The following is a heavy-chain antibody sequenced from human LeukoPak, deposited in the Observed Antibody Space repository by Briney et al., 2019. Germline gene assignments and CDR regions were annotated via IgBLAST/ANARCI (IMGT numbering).Heavy chain of an antibody. V-gene: IGHV3-15*01. J-gene: IGHJ6*02. Sequence: GGSLRLSCAASGFTFSNAWMSWVRQAPGKGLEWVGRIKSKTDGGTTDYAAPVKGRFTISRDDSKNTLYLQMNSLKTEDTAVYYCTCRYFDRLSYYYYYGMDVWGQGTTVTVSS. CDR2: IKSKTDGGTT. CDR1: GFTFSNAW. D-gene: IGHD3-9*01. CDR3: TCRYFDRLSYYYYYGMDV.